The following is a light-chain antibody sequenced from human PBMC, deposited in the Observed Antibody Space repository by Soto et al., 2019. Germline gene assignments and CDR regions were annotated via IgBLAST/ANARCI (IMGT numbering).Light chain of an antibody. V-gene: IGKV3-11*01. J-gene: IGKJ3*01. CDR3: QQRSNWPS. CDR1: QSVSSY. Sequence: EIVLTQSPATLSLSPGERATLFCRASQSVSSYLAWYQQKPGQAPRLLIYDASNRATGIPARFSGSGSGTDFTLTISSLEPEDFAVYYCQQRSNWPSFGPRTKVDIK. CDR2: DAS.